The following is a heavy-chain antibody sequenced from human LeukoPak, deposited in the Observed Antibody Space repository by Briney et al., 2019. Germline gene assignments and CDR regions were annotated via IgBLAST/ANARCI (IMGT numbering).Heavy chain of an antibody. CDR3: ATYLAGGAGKGS. Sequence: PSETLSLTCTVSGGSVSSGSYHWSWIRQPPGKGLEWIGYYYSGSTNCNPSLKSRVTISVDMSKNQFSLKLSSVTPADTAVYYCATYLAGGAGKGSWGQGTLVTVSS. D-gene: IGHD1-26*01. CDR1: GGSVSSGSYH. CDR2: YYSGST. V-gene: IGHV4-61*01. J-gene: IGHJ5*02.